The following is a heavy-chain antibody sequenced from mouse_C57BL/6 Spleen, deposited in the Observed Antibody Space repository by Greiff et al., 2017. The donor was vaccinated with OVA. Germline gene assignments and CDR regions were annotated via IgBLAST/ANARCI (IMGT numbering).Heavy chain of an antibody. D-gene: IGHD1-1*01. CDR3: ARNYGSSPGAMDY. CDR2: IDPANGNT. Sequence: EVKLVESVAELVRPGASVKLSCTASGFNIKNTYMHWVKQRPEQGLEWIGRIDPANGNTKYAPKFQGKATITADTSSNTAYLQLSSLTSEDTAIYYCARNYGSSPGAMDYWGQGTSVTVSS. CDR1: GFNIKNTY. J-gene: IGHJ4*01. V-gene: IGHV14-3*01.